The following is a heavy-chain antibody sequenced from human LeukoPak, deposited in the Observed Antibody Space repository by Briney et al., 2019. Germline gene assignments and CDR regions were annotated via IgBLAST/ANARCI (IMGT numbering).Heavy chain of an antibody. CDR1: GFTFSGYA. Sequence: GGSLRLSCAASGFTFSGYAMSWVRQAPGKGLEWVSAISGSGGSTYYADSVKGRFTISRDNSKNTLYLQMNSLRAEDTAVYYCASGGVGATTDFDYWGQGTLVTVSS. D-gene: IGHD1-26*01. CDR3: ASGGVGATTDFDY. V-gene: IGHV3-23*01. J-gene: IGHJ4*02. CDR2: ISGSGGST.